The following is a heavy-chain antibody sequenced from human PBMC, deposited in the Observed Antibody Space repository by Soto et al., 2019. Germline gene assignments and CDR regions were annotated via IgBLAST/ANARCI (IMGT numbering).Heavy chain of an antibody. CDR1: GYTFTSYG. J-gene: IGHJ3*02. Sequence: QVQLVQSGAEVKKPGASVKVSCKASGYTFTSYGISWVRQAPGQGLERMGWISAYNGNTNYVQKLQGRVTMTTDTSTSTAYMELRSLRSDDTAVYYCARDSPDLLTETPRGPSDISGQGSMPTVSS. CDR2: ISAYNGNT. V-gene: IGHV1-18*01. CDR3: ARDSPDLLTETPRGPSDI. D-gene: IGHD1-26*01.